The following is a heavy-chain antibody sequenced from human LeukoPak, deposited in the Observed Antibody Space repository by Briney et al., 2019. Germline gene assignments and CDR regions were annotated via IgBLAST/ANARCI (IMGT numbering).Heavy chain of an antibody. D-gene: IGHD5-24*01. V-gene: IGHV3-13*01. CDR2: IGTAGDT. Sequence: GGSLRLSCAASGFTFSSYDMHWVHQATGKGLEWVSAIGTAGDTYYPGSVKGRFTISRENAKNSLYLQMNSLRAGDTAVYYCARGGRWLQWAFDIWGQGTMVTVSS. CDR3: ARGGRWLQWAFDI. CDR1: GFTFSSYD. J-gene: IGHJ3*02.